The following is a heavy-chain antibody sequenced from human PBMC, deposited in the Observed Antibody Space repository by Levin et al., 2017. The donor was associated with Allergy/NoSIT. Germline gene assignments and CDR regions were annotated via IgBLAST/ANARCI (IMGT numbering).Heavy chain of an antibody. D-gene: IGHD6-13*01. CDR1: GFSFSSYH. V-gene: IGHV3-48*01. J-gene: IGHJ4*02. CDR3: ARDKGSSWYLFDY. CDR2: ISSSSSTI. Sequence: GASVKVSCAASGFSFSSYHMNWVRQAPGKGLEWVSYISSSSSTIYYADSVKGRFTISRDNDKNSLYLQMKSLRAEDTAVYYCARDKGSSWYLFDYWGQGTLVTVSS.